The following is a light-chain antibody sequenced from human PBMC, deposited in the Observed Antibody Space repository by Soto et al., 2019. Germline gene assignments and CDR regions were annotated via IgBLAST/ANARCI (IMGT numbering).Light chain of an antibody. V-gene: IGKV3-15*01. Sequence: EIGMTHCPATLSVSPGGRATLSCRSSQSVSSNLALYQQKPGQAPRLLIYGASTRATGFPARFSGSGSGIEFTLTISSLQSEDFEVYYCQEYKNRPLTFGGGTKVDIK. CDR3: QEYKNRPLT. CDR1: QSVSSN. J-gene: IGKJ4*01. CDR2: GAS.